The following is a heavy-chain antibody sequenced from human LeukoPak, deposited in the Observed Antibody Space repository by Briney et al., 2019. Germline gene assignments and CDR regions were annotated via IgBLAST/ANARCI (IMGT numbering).Heavy chain of an antibody. CDR2: ISSNSSTI. J-gene: IGHJ5*02. D-gene: IGHD5-12*01. CDR1: GFTFSSYS. V-gene: IGHV3-48*02. Sequence: GGSLRLSCAASGFTFSSYSMNWVRQAPGKGLEWVSYISSNSSTIYYADSVKGRFTISRDNAKNPLYLQMNSLRDEDTAVYYCARGDIVATLPRGWFDPWGQGTLVTVSS. CDR3: ARGDIVATLPRGWFDP.